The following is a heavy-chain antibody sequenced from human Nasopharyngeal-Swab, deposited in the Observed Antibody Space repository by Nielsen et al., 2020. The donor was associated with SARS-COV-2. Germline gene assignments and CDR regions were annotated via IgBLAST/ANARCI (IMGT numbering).Heavy chain of an antibody. Sequence: GGSLRLSRAASGFTFSSSGMDWVRQAPGKGLEWVAVISYDGSNEYYGDSVKGRFTISRDNSKNTLYLQMNSLRIDDTAVYYCAKDVHGDYGGIDYWGQGILVTVSS. CDR3: AKDVHGDYGGIDY. J-gene: IGHJ4*02. V-gene: IGHV3-30*18. CDR1: GFTFSSSG. D-gene: IGHD4-17*01. CDR2: ISYDGSNE.